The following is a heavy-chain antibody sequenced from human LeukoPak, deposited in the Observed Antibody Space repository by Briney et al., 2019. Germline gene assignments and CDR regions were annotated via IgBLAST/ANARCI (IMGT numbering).Heavy chain of an antibody. CDR2: ISVGGGST. CDR3: AKPSGPAGTLLAPDS. D-gene: IGHD2-2*01. CDR1: GFTFSDYA. V-gene: IGHV3-23*01. J-gene: IGHJ4*02. Sequence: PGASLRLSCAAPGFTFSDYAMSWVRQAPGKGLDWVSRISVGGGSTHYVGSVKGRFSISSDNSRNMLYLQMSSLRIEDAAIYFCAKPSGPAGTLLAPDSWGQGTLVTVYS.